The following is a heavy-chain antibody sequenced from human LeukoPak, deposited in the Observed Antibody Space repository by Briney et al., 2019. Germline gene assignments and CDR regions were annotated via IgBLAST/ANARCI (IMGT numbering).Heavy chain of an antibody. V-gene: IGHV4-59*01. CDR2: IYYSGST. Sequence: SETLSLTCTVSGGSISSYYWSWIWQPPGKGLEWIGYIYYSGSTNYNPSLKSRVTISVDTSKNQFSLKLSSVTAADTAVYYCARSDFWSGYFLDYWGQGTLVTVSS. D-gene: IGHD3-3*01. CDR3: ARSDFWSGYFLDY. J-gene: IGHJ4*02. CDR1: GGSISSYY.